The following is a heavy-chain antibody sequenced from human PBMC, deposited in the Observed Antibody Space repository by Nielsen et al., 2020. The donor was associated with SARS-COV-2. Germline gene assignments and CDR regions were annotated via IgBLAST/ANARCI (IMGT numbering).Heavy chain of an antibody. J-gene: IGHJ6*02. CDR3: ASDSNSYNYYYYYGMDV. D-gene: IGHD2-2*01. CDR2: ISYDGSNK. V-gene: IGHV3-30*03. Sequence: GESLKISCAASGFTFSSYGMHWVCQAPGKGLEWVAVISYDGSNKYYADPVKGRFTISRDNSKNTLNLQMNSLRAEDTAVYYCASDSNSYNYYYYYGMDVWGQGTTVTVSS. CDR1: GFTFSSYG.